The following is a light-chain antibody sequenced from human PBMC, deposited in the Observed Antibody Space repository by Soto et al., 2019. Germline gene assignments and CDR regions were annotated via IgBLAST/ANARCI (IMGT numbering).Light chain of an antibody. CDR2: DVS. V-gene: IGLV2-14*01. CDR1: SSDVGGYNY. J-gene: IGLJ1*01. CDR3: SSYTSSSTLV. Sequence: QYALTQPASVSGSPGQSITISCTGTSSDVGGYNYVSWYQQHPGKAPKLMIYDVSNRPSGVSNRFSGSKSGNTASLTISGLQAEDEADYYCSSYTSSSTLVFGTGTKLTVL.